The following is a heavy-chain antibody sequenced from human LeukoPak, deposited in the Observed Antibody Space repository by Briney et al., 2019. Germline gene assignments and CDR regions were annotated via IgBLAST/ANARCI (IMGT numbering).Heavy chain of an antibody. J-gene: IGHJ2*01. CDR2: LYSGGKT. CDR3: ARVACSGGSCHLGYFDL. V-gene: IGHV3-66*01. D-gene: IGHD2-15*01. Sequence: GGSLRLSCAASGFTVSSNYMSWVRQAPGKGLEWVSVLYSGGKTYYADSVKGRFIISRDNSKNTLYFQMNSLRAEDTAVYYCARVACSGGSCHLGYFDLWGRGTLVTVSS. CDR1: GFTVSSNY.